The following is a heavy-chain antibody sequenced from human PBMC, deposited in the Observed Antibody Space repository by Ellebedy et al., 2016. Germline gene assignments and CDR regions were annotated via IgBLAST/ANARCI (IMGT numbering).Heavy chain of an antibody. CDR1: GGSISSSGYY. CDR3: ARVTDYGDPDLNWFDP. V-gene: IGHV4-39*07. J-gene: IGHJ5*02. CDR2: VYYSGTT. D-gene: IGHD4-17*01. Sequence: SETLSLTXSVSGGSISSSGYYWGWIRQPPGKGLEWIANVYYSGTTYFNPSLQSRVIISVDTSKNQFSLKLSSVSAADTAIYYCARVTDYGDPDLNWFDPWGQGTLVTVSS.